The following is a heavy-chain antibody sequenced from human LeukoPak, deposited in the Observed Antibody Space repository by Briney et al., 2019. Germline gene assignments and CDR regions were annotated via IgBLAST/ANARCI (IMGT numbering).Heavy chain of an antibody. V-gene: IGHV3-64*01. J-gene: IGHJ4*02. CDR3: ARGLSPGYYSDY. Sequence: PGGSLRLSCAASGFTFSSYAMHWVRQAPGKGLEYVSAISSNGGSTYYANSVKGRFTISRDNSRNTLYLQMGSLRAEDMAVYYCARGLSPGYYSDYWGQGTPVTVSS. D-gene: IGHD3-16*01. CDR1: GFTFSSYA. CDR2: ISSNGGST.